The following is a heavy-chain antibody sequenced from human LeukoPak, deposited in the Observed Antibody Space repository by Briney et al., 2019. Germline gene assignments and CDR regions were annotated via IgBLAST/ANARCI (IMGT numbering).Heavy chain of an antibody. CDR3: ARELMVRGVTSLGYFDY. D-gene: IGHD3-10*01. Sequence: SETLSLTCTVSGGSISSYYWSWIRQPPGKGLEWIGYIYYSGSTNYNPSLKSRVTISVDTSKNQFSLKLSSVTAADTAVYYCARELMVRGVTSLGYFDYWGQGTLVTVSS. V-gene: IGHV4-59*12. CDR1: GGSISSYY. CDR2: IYYSGST. J-gene: IGHJ4*02.